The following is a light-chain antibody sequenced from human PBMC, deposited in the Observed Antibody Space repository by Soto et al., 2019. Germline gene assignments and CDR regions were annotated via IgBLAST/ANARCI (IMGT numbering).Light chain of an antibody. CDR3: QQRKFWPPLT. Sequence: LTQSPVTLSLYPGERATLSCRASQSVDIYLAWYQQKPGQAPRLLIYDASNRATGIPARFSGSGSGTDFTLTISSLEPEDFAIYYCQQRKFWPPLTFGGGTRVEIK. CDR2: DAS. CDR1: QSVDIY. J-gene: IGKJ4*01. V-gene: IGKV3-11*01.